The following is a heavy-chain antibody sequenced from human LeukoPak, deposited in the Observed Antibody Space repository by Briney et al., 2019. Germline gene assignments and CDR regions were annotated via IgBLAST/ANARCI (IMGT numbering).Heavy chain of an antibody. CDR2: ISVYNGNT. CDR3: ARGRPNGTGMTSYDAFDI. J-gene: IGHJ3*02. CDR1: GYTFTSYG. D-gene: IGHD1-1*01. Sequence: ASVKVSCKASGYTFTSYGISWVRQAPGQGLEWMGWISVYNGNTNYAQKLQGRVTMTTDTSTSTAYMELRSLRSDDTAVYYCARGRPNGTGMTSYDAFDIWGQGTMVTVSS. V-gene: IGHV1-18*01.